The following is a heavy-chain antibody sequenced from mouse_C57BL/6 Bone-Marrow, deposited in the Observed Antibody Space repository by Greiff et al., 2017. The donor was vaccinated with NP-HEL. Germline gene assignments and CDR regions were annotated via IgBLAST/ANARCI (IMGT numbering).Heavy chain of an antibody. D-gene: IGHD2-4*01. V-gene: IGHV7-3*01. Sequence: EVKLMESGGGLVQPGGSLSLSCAASGFTFTDYYMSWVRQPPGKALEWLVFIRNKANGYTTEYSASVKGRFTISRDTSQSILYLQMTALRAEDSATYYCARSIYYDYADDPFYAMDYWGQGTSVTVSS. J-gene: IGHJ4*01. CDR2: IRNKANGYTT. CDR3: ARSIYYDYADDPFYAMDY. CDR1: GFTFTDYY.